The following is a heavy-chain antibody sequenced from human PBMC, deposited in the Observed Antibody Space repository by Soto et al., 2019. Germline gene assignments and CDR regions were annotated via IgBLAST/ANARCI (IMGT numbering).Heavy chain of an antibody. V-gene: IGHV3-11*01. CDR3: ARVRYYDFWSGYPPGY. Sequence: QVQLVESGGGLVKPGGSLRLSCAAAGFTFSDYYMSWIRQAPGKGLEWVSYISSSGSTIYYADSVKGRFTISRDNAKNSLHLQMNSLRAEDTAVYYCARVRYYDFWSGYPPGYWGQGTLVTVSS. CDR1: GFTFSDYY. J-gene: IGHJ4*02. CDR2: ISSSGSTI. D-gene: IGHD3-3*01.